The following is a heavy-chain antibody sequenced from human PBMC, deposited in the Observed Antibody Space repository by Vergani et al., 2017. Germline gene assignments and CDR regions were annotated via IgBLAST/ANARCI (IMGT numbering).Heavy chain of an antibody. Sequence: QVQLQESGPGLVKPSQTLSLTCTVSGGSISSGGYYWSWIRQHPGKGLEWIGYIYYSGSTNYNPSLKSRVTISVDTSKNQFSLKLSSVTAADTAVYYCARETYYYDSSGYYWGAFDIWGQGTMVTVSS. CDR3: ARETYYYDSSGYYWGAFDI. J-gene: IGHJ3*02. V-gene: IGHV4-31*03. CDR2: IYYSGST. CDR1: GGSISSGGYY. D-gene: IGHD3-22*01.